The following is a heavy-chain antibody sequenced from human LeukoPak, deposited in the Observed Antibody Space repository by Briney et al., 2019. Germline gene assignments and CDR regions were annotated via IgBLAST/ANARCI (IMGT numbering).Heavy chain of an antibody. Sequence: GGSLRLSCAASGFTFSSYGMHWVRQAPGKGLEWVAVISYDGSNKYYADSVKGRFTISRDNSKNTLYLQMNSLRAEDTAVYYCAKGRRQRTPYWFDPWGQGTLVTVSS. V-gene: IGHV3-30*18. CDR1: GFTFSSYG. J-gene: IGHJ5*02. D-gene: IGHD6-25*01. CDR2: ISYDGSNK. CDR3: AKGRRQRTPYWFDP.